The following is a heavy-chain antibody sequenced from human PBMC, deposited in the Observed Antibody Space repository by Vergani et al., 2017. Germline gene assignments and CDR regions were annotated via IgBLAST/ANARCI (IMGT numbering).Heavy chain of an antibody. J-gene: IGHJ4*02. Sequence: QLVQSGSETKKPGESLKISCQAFGYIFSNFWIGWVRQRPGRGLEWMGIITPGGSTDYGPKFQGRATMTRDTSTRTVYMDLTGLRSDDTAMYYCARTSSISGSYYNGEWDYWGQGTLVVVSS. V-gene: IGHV1-46*03. CDR2: ITPGGST. D-gene: IGHD3-10*01. CDR1: GYIFSNFW. CDR3: ARTSSISGSYYNGEWDY.